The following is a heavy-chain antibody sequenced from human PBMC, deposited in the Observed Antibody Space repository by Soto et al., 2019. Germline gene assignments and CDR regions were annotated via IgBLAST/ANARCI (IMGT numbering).Heavy chain of an antibody. J-gene: IGHJ5*02. V-gene: IGHV3-23*01. CDR2: VSQSGASV. CDR1: GFIFSSHA. Sequence: EVQLLESGGGFVKPGGSLRLSCEGSGFIFSSHAMSWVRQAPGKGLEWVSSVSQSGASVHLPDFLKGPFSSSRDNPKNTVYLELNNLRVDDTAVYYCAKDLPLWSGYSFSENHWGQGTLVTVSS. D-gene: IGHD3-3*01. CDR3: AKDLPLWSGYSFSENH.